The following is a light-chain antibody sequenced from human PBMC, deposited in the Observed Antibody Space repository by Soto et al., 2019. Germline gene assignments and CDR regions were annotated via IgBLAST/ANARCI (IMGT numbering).Light chain of an antibody. V-gene: IGKV3-15*01. J-gene: IGKJ5*01. CDR1: QSVSSD. CDR3: QQYNNWIT. Sequence: EIVMTQSPATLSVSPGERATLSCRASQSVSSDLAWYQQQPGQAPRLLIYGASTRATGIPARFIGSGSGTECTLTISSLQSEDFAVYYCQQYNNWITFGQGTRLEIK. CDR2: GAS.